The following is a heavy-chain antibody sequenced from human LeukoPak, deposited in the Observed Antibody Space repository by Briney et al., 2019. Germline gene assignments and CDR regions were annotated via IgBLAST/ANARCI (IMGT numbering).Heavy chain of an antibody. CDR2: IYYSGST. D-gene: IGHD3-16*01. V-gene: IGHV4-31*03. CDR3: ANSDPSDGYIQFDS. CDR1: GGSISSGGHY. J-gene: IGHJ4*02. Sequence: SENLSLTCTVSGGSISSGGHYWSWIRQHPGKGLEWIGYIYYSGSTYYNPPLKSRVTISVDTSKNQFSLKLSSVTAADTAVYYCANSDPSDGYIQFDSWGQGTLVTVSS.